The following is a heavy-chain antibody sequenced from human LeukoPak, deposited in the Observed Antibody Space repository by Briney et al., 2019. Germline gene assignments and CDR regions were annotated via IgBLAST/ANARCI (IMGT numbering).Heavy chain of an antibody. Sequence: GGSLRLSCTASGFTFGDCAMSWVRQAPGKGLEWVGFIRSKAYGGTTEYAASVKGRFTISRDDSKSIAYLQMNSLKTEDTAVYYCTKSHDYGDYIFDYWGQGTLVTVSS. CDR2: IRSKAYGGTT. CDR3: TKSHDYGDYIFDY. D-gene: IGHD4-17*01. J-gene: IGHJ4*02. CDR1: GFTFGDCA. V-gene: IGHV3-49*04.